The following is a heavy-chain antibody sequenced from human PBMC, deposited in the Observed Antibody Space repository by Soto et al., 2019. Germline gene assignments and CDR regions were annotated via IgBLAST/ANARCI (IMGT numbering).Heavy chain of an antibody. Sequence: QVQLVESGGGVVKPGRSLRLSCAASGFTFSNYGLHWVRQAPGKGLEWVEDIWYDGRSKNYVDSVKGRFTISRDNSKNTLYLEMNSLRAEDSAVYYCGRVDRYYGMDVWGQGTTVTVSS. CDR2: IWYDGRSK. CDR3: GRVDRYYGMDV. J-gene: IGHJ6*02. CDR1: GFTFSNYG. V-gene: IGHV3-33*01.